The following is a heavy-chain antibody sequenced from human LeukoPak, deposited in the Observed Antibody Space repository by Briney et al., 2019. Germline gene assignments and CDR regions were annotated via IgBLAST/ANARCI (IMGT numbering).Heavy chain of an antibody. CDR2: IRYDGSNK. D-gene: IGHD6-13*01. Sequence: GGSLRLSCAASGFTFSSYGMHWVRQAPGKGLEWVAFIRYDGSNKYYADSVKGRFTISRDNAKNSLYLQMNSLRAEDMALYYCAKGTRGGYSSSWYWFDPWGQGTLVTVSS. J-gene: IGHJ5*02. CDR1: GFTFSSYG. CDR3: AKGTRGGYSSSWYWFDP. V-gene: IGHV3-30*02.